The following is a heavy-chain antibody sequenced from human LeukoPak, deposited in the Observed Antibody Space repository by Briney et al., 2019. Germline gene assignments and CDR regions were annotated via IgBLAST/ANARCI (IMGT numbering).Heavy chain of an antibody. V-gene: IGHV3-23*01. Sequence: PGGSLRLSCAASGLTFSSHWMGWVRQAPGKGLEWVSGIGGDGIFYTDSVRGRFTISRDNSKNTLSLQMNSLRADDTAVYYCVKELAAAGNPAFDSWGQGIVVTVSS. D-gene: IGHD6-13*01. CDR1: GLTFSSHW. CDR3: VKELAAAGNPAFDS. J-gene: IGHJ4*02. CDR2: IGGDGI.